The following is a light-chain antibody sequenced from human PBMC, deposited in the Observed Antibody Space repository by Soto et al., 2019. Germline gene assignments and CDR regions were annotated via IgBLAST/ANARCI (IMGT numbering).Light chain of an antibody. V-gene: IGKV3-15*01. CDR2: GAS. CDR1: ESLSSN. Sequence: EMVMAQSPATLSVSPGERATLSCRASESLSSNLAWYQQKPGQAPRLLIYGASTRATGTPARFSGSGSGTEFTLTISSLQSEDFAVYYCQQYNSWPLTFGGGTKVEIK. J-gene: IGKJ4*01. CDR3: QQYNSWPLT.